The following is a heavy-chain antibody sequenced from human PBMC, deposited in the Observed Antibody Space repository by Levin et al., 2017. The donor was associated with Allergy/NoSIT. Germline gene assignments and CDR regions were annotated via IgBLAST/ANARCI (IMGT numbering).Heavy chain of an antibody. CDR1: GFTFSRLS. Sequence: GESLKISCAASGFTFSRLSMHWVRQAPGKGLEWVAIISSAGTYIYYADFVKGRFIISRDNSKDTLFLQMDSLDTEDTGLYFCARDSNHWLPDFWGQGALVTVSS. J-gene: IGHJ4*02. D-gene: IGHD1-14*01. V-gene: IGHV3-30*04. CDR3: ARDSNHWLPDF. CDR2: ISSAGTYI.